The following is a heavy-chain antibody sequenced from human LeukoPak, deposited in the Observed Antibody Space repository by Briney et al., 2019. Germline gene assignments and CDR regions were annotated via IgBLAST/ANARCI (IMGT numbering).Heavy chain of an antibody. V-gene: IGHV4-34*01. Sequence: SETLSLTCAVYGGSFSGYYWSWIRQPPGKGLEWIGYIYHSGDTYYNRPLKNRITISKDTSKNQFSLRLSSVTAADTAVYYCARGDYNDFPYWFDPWGQGTLVTVSS. D-gene: IGHD3-3*01. J-gene: IGHJ5*02. CDR3: ARGDYNDFPYWFDP. CDR1: GGSFSGYY. CDR2: IYHSGDT.